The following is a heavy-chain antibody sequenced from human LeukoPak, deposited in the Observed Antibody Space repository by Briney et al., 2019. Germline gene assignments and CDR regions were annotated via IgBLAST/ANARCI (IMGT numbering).Heavy chain of an antibody. CDR3: ARASLNPYYYYYYGMDV. V-gene: IGHV4-4*07. CDR1: GGSISSYY. Sequence: SETLSLTCTVSGGSISSYYWSWIRQPAGKGLEWIGRIYTSGSTNYNPSLKSRVTMSVDTSKNQFSLKLSSVTAADTAVYYCARASLNPYYYYYYGMDVWGQGTTVTVSS. J-gene: IGHJ6*02. CDR2: IYTSGST.